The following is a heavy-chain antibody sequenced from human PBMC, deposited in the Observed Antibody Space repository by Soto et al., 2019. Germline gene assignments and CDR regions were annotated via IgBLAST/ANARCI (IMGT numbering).Heavy chain of an antibody. CDR3: ARHPRSEREYSGYDGQYCISGSCYPLDL. D-gene: IGHD2-15*01. Sequence: SETLSLTCTVSGGSLSNNYWNWMRQPPGKGLEWIGYIFYSGSTNYNSSLKSRVTISLDMSKNQFSLKLSSVTAADTAVHYCARHPRSEREYSGYDGQYCISGSCYPLDLWGQGTLVPGS. CDR2: IFYSGST. CDR1: GGSLSNNY. J-gene: IGHJ5*02. V-gene: IGHV4-59*08.